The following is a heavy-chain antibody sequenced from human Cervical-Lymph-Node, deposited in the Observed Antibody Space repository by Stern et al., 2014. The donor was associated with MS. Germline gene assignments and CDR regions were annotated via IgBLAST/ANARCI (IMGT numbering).Heavy chain of an antibody. CDR1: GDSITSGGHY. CDR2: IYNSGAT. V-gene: IGHV4-31*03. CDR3: ASRWSGTYYGQNWFDP. Sequence: VQLEESGPGLVKPSQTLSLTCTVSGDSITSGGHYWSWIRQHPGKGLTWIGYIYNSGATFYNPSLKGRVTISLDTSENQFSLKLSSVTAADTAIYYCASRWSGTYYGQNWFDPWGQGILVTVSS. D-gene: IGHD1-26*01. J-gene: IGHJ5*02.